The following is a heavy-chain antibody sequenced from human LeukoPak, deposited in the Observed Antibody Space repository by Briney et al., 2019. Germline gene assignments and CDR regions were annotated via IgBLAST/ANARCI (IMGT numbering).Heavy chain of an antibody. Sequence: GGSLRLSCAASGFTFSSYAMNWVRQAPGKGLEWVSVISSSGGTTYYSDSVKGRFIISRDNSKNTLYLQMNSLRAEDTAVYYCAKPQSGSYLTDTWGQGTLVTVSS. V-gene: IGHV3-23*01. CDR2: ISSSGGTT. D-gene: IGHD1-26*01. CDR1: GFTFSSYA. J-gene: IGHJ5*02. CDR3: AKPQSGSYLTDT.